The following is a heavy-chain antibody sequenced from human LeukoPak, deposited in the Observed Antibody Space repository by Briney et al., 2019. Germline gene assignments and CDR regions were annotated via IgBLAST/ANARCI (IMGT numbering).Heavy chain of an antibody. J-gene: IGHJ6*03. D-gene: IGHD2-15*01. Sequence: SETLSLTCTVFGGSISSYYWSWIRQPAGKGLEWIGSIYTSGSTNYNPSLKSRVTMSLDTSKNQFSLKLSSVTAADTAVYYCARVVVVVATATRYFYYMDVWGKGTTVTVSS. CDR1: GGSISSYY. CDR2: IYTSGST. CDR3: ARVVVVVATATRYFYYMDV. V-gene: IGHV4-4*07.